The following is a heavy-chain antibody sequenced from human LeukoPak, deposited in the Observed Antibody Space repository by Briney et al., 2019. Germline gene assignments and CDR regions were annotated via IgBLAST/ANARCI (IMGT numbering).Heavy chain of an antibody. CDR3: ARGGLRSLLDY. Sequence: ASVKVSCKASGYSFTSYGISWVRQAPGQGLEWTGWISTYNVNTNYAQKFQGRVTMTTDTSTSTAYMDLRSLRSDDTAVYYCARGGLRSLLDYWGQGTLVTVSS. CDR1: GYSFTSYG. V-gene: IGHV1-18*01. D-gene: IGHD3-3*01. J-gene: IGHJ4*02. CDR2: ISTYNVNT.